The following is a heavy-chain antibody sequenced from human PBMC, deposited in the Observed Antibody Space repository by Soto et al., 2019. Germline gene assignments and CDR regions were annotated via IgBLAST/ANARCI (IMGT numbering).Heavy chain of an antibody. D-gene: IGHD2-15*01. CDR1: GITFSQYG. V-gene: IGHV3-30*03. CDR3: ARRPKCSGGSCYGMDV. Sequence: QVQLVESGGGVVQPGRSLSLSCAASGITFSQYGMHWVRQAPDKGLEWVAAISNDGNSKYYADSVKGRFTISRDNSKNTLYVEMNSLKPEDTAVYYCARRPKCSGGSCYGMDVWGQGTTVTVS. J-gene: IGHJ6*02. CDR2: ISNDGNSK.